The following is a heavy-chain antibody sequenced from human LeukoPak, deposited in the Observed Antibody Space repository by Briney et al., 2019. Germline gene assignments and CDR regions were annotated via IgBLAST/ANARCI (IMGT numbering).Heavy chain of an antibody. CDR2: ISSSSSYI. J-gene: IGHJ4*02. V-gene: IGHV3-21*01. CDR1: GFTFSAYS. Sequence: PGGSLRLSCAASGFTFSAYSMTWVRQAPGKGLEWVSSISSSSSYIYYADSLKGRFTISRDNAKNSLYLQMNSLRAEDTAVYYCASYSSSWHAIDHWGQGTLVTVSS. D-gene: IGHD6-13*01. CDR3: ASYSSSWHAIDH.